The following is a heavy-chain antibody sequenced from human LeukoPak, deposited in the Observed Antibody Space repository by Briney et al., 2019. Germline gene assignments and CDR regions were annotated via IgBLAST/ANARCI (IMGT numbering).Heavy chain of an antibody. CDR1: GYTFTSYD. J-gene: IGHJ5*02. CDR2: MNPNSGNT. D-gene: IGHD3-3*01. Sequence: ASVKVSCKASGYTFTSYDIDWVRQAPGQGLEWMGWMNPNSGNTGYAQKFQGRVTMTRNTSISTAYMELSSLRSEDTAVYYCARSGGITIFGVVILAWFDPWGQGTLVTVSS. CDR3: ARSGGITIFGVVILAWFDP. V-gene: IGHV1-8*01.